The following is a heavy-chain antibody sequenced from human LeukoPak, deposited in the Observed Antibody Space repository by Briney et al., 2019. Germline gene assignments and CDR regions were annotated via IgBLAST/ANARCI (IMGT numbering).Heavy chain of an antibody. CDR1: GFTFRNYV. J-gene: IGHJ6*02. CDR3: AKQNPRQSSSWYSYYYYYGMDV. V-gene: IGHV3-30*18. D-gene: IGHD6-13*01. CDR2: TSSDLNVK. Sequence: GGSLGLSCAASGFTFRNYVIHWVRQAPGKGLEWVAATSSDLNVKLYADSVKGRFPISRDNSKNTLYLQMNSLRAEDTAVYYCAKQNPRQSSSWYSYYYYYGMDVWGQGTTVTVSS.